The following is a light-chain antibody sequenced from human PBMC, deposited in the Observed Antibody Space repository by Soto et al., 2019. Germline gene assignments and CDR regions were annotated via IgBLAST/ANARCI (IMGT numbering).Light chain of an antibody. CDR3: QHFDDFLT. CDR1: QDINNN. J-gene: IGKJ4*01. CDR2: EAS. V-gene: IGKV1-33*01. Sequence: DIPMTQSPSSLSASVGDRVTITCQASQDINNNLNWYQQKPGKAPKVLIYEASNLETGVTWRFSGSGSGTDFTFTISSLQPEDVATYYCQHFDDFLTFGGGTKVEIK.